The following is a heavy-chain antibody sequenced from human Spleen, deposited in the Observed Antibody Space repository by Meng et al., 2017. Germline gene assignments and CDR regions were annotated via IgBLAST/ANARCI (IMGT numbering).Heavy chain of an antibody. D-gene: IGHD1-26*01. Sequence: ASVKVSCKPSGYNFPDYYIHWVRQAPGQGLEWMGRINPNSGGTNYAQKFQGRVTMTRDTSISTAYMELSRLRSDDTAVYYCARAGEATGYWGQGTLVTVSS. J-gene: IGHJ4*02. V-gene: IGHV1-2*06. CDR1: GYNFPDYY. CDR3: ARAGEATGY. CDR2: INPNSGGT.